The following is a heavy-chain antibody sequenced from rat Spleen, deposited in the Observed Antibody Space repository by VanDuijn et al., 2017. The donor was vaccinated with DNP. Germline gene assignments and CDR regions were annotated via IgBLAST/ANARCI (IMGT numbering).Heavy chain of an antibody. CDR2: ISNDGGTT. J-gene: IGHJ2*01. Sequence: EVQLVESGGGLVQPGRSLKLSCAASGFTFSDYNMAWVRQAPKKGLEWVATISNDGGTTFYRNSVKGRFTISRDNAKTSLYLQMDSLRSEDTATYYCTTDVYGPDYWGQGVMVTVSS. V-gene: IGHV5-20*01. CDR3: TTDVYGPDY. CDR1: GFTFSDYN. D-gene: IGHD1-11*01.